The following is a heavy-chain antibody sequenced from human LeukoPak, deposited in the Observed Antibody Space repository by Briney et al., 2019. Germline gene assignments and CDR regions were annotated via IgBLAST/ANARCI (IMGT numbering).Heavy chain of an antibody. V-gene: IGHV3-21*01. CDR2: ISSSSSYI. J-gene: IGHJ4*02. CDR1: GFTFSSYS. CDR3: ARGTAMVKNYFDY. Sequence: GGSLRLSCAASGFTFSSYSMNWVRQAPGKGLEWVSSISSSSSYIYYADSVKGRFTISRDNAENSLYLQMNSLRAEDTAVYYCARGTAMVKNYFDYWGQGTLVTVSS. D-gene: IGHD5-18*01.